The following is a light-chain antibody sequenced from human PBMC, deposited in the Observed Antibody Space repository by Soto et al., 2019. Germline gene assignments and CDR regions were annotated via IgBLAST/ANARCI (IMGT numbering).Light chain of an antibody. CDR1: SSNIGAGYD. CDR3: QSYDGSLSGYV. Sequence: YVRTPPPSVSGDPGQRVAISRTGSSSNIGAGYDVHWYQQLPGTAPKLLIYGNSNRPSGVPDRFSGSKSGTSASLAITGLQAEDEADYYCQSYDGSLSGYVFGTGTKVTVL. CDR2: GNS. J-gene: IGLJ1*01. V-gene: IGLV1-40*01.